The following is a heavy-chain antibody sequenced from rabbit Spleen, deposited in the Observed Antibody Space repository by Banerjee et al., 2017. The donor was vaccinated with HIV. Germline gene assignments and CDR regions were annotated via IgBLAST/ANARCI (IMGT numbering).Heavy chain of an antibody. CDR2: IDPIFGTT. CDR3: AREVLYAAYAGFGDATMYFFDL. J-gene: IGHJ4*01. D-gene: IGHD6-1*01. Sequence: QSLEESGGDMVKPGASLTLTCTASGFSFSTSYYMCWVRQDPGKGLEWIGYIDPIFGTTVYASWVNGRFTISSDNAQNTVDLQLNSLTAADTATYFCAREVLYAAYAGFGDATMYFFDLWVPGTLVTVS. V-gene: IGHV1S40*01. CDR1: GFSFSTSYY.